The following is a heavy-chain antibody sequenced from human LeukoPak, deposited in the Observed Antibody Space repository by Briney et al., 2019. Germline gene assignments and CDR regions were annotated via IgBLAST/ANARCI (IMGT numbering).Heavy chain of an antibody. CDR3: ASEGNYDSSGYSRYNYYYMDV. CDR2: IIPAFGTA. Sequence: SVKVSCKGSGGTFSSYSISWVRQAPGQGLEWMGGIIPAFGTAHYAQKFQGRVTFTTDESTTTAYMELRSLRSEDTAVYYCASEGNYDSSGYSRYNYYYMDVWGQGTTVTVSS. V-gene: IGHV1-69*05. J-gene: IGHJ6*03. D-gene: IGHD3-22*01. CDR1: GGTFSSYS.